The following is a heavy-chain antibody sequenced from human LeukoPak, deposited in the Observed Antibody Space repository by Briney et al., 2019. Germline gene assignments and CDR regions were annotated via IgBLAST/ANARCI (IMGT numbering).Heavy chain of an antibody. CDR3: ARSGYNWNDVIFFDY. Sequence: GGSLRLSCVASGFTFSNYAMSWVRQAPGKGLELVSGIYGSDDKTVYGDAVKGRFTISRDNAKNSLYLQMNSLRAEDTAVYYCARSGYNWNDVIFFDYWGQGTLVTVSS. V-gene: IGHV3-23*01. CDR2: IYGSDDKT. J-gene: IGHJ4*02. CDR1: GFTFSNYA. D-gene: IGHD1-1*01.